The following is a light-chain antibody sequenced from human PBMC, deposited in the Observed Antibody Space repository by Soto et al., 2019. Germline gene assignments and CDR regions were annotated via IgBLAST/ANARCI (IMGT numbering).Light chain of an antibody. V-gene: IGKV1-39*01. CDR1: ESISSY. CDR3: QQIYSTPFT. Sequence: DIQMTQSPPSLSASIGDRVTITCRASESISSYLNWYEQKPGKAPKLLIYAASSLQGGVPSRFSGSGSGTDFTLTISSLQPEDYATYYCQQIYSTPFTFGPGTKVDIK. J-gene: IGKJ3*01. CDR2: AAS.